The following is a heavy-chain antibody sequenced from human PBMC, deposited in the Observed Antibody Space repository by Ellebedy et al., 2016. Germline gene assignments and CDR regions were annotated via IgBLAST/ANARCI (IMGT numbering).Heavy chain of an antibody. CDR2: ISSSGSTI. CDR1: GFTFSDYY. V-gene: IGHV3-11*01. J-gene: IGHJ4*02. D-gene: IGHD3-22*01. Sequence: GGSLRLSCAASGFTFSDYYMSWIRQAPGKGLEWVSYISSSGSTIYYADSVKGRFTISRDNAKNSLYLQMNSLRAEDTAVYYCAREENYYDSSGSRGFDYWGQGTLITVSS. CDR3: AREENYYDSSGSRGFDY.